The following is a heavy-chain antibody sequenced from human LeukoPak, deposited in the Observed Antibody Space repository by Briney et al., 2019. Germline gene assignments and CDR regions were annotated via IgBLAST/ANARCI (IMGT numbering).Heavy chain of an antibody. Sequence: PGGSLRLSCAASGFTFSSYEMNWVRQAPGKGLEWVSYISSSGSTIYYADSVKGRFTISTDNAKNSLYLQMNSLTAEDTAVYYCARDRSPGDYDILTGYANWDYYYYGMDVWGKGTTVTVSS. J-gene: IGHJ6*04. CDR3: ARDRSPGDYDILTGYANWDYYYYGMDV. CDR1: GFTFSSYE. V-gene: IGHV3-48*03. CDR2: ISSSGSTI. D-gene: IGHD3-9*01.